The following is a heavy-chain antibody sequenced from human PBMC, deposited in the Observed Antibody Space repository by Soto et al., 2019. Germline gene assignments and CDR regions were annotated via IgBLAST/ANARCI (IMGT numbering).Heavy chain of an antibody. J-gene: IGHJ4*02. CDR1: GGSFSGYY. V-gene: IGHV4-34*01. CDR2: INHSGST. D-gene: IGHD6-19*01. CDR3: AREVVAVATRDN. Sequence: QVQLQQWGAGLLQPSETLSLTCAVYGGSFSGYYWSWIRQPPGKGLEWMGEINHSGSTNYNPSLKRRVPQSVDTSKNHSALKLSAVSAAGSAVYYCAREVVAVATRDNWGQGTLVTVSS.